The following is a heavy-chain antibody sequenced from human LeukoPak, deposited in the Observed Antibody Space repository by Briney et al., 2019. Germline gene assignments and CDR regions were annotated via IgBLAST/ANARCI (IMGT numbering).Heavy chain of an antibody. Sequence: GGSLRLSCAASGFTFSSYAMNWVRQAPGKGLEWVSAITNSGGSTYYADSVKGRFTISRDNSKNTLYLQMNSLRAEDTAVYYCARVLNYYDSSGYYFSYWGQGTLVTVSS. V-gene: IGHV3-23*01. D-gene: IGHD3-22*01. J-gene: IGHJ4*02. CDR3: ARVLNYYDSSGYYFSY. CDR2: ITNSGGST. CDR1: GFTFSSYA.